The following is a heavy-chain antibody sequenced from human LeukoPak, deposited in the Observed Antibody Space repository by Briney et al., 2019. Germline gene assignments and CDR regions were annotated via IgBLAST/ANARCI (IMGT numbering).Heavy chain of an antibody. Sequence: ASVKVSCRASGHSFTSYGISWARQAPGRGLEWMGWISTDNGNTNYVQNLQGRVSMTRDTFTSTVYMELRSLRSDDTAVYYCARAQSRTHWDGFDIWGQGTVVTVPS. CDR1: GHSFTSYG. J-gene: IGHJ3*02. D-gene: IGHD5-24*01. CDR3: ARAQSRTHWDGFDI. V-gene: IGHV1-18*01. CDR2: ISTDNGNT.